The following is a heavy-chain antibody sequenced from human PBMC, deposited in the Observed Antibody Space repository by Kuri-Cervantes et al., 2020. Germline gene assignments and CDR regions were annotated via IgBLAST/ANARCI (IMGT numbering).Heavy chain of an antibody. J-gene: IGHJ6*02. CDR2: IYHSGSN. V-gene: IGHV4-30-2*01. Sequence: SETLSLTCAVSGGSISSGGYSWSWIRPPPGKGREWIGYIYHSGSNYYNPSLKSRVTIAVDRSKNQFSLKLSSVTAADTAVYYCARGSMEGATSAYYYGMDVWGQGTTVTVSS. CDR3: ARGSMEGATSAYYYGMDV. CDR1: GGSISSGGYS. D-gene: IGHD1-26*01.